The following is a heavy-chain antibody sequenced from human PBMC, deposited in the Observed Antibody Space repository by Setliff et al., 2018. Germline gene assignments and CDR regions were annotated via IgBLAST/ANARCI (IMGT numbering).Heavy chain of an antibody. V-gene: IGHV4-34*01. CDR2: INHSGST. D-gene: IGHD3-10*01. J-gene: IGHJ4*02. CDR1: GGSFSGYY. CDR3: ARDESGSSGSSLNY. Sequence: SETLSLTCAVYGGSFSGYYWSWIRQPPGKGLEWIGEINHSGSTNYNPSLKSRVTISVDTSKNQFSLKLSSVTAADTAVYYCARDESGSSGSSLNYWGQGNLVTVSS.